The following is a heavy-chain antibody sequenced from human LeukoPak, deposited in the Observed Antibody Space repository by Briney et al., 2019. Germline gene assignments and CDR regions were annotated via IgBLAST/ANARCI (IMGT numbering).Heavy chain of an antibody. CDR1: GYSISSGYY. CDR3: AREGDILTGYYYMDV. V-gene: IGHV4-38-2*02. J-gene: IGHJ6*03. Sequence: PSETLSLTCTVSGYSISSGYYWGWIRQPPGKGLEWIGSIYHSGRTYYNPSLKSRVTISVDTSKNQFSLKLSSVTAADTAVYYCAREGDILTGYYYMDVWGKGTTVTVSS. D-gene: IGHD3-9*01. CDR2: IYHSGRT.